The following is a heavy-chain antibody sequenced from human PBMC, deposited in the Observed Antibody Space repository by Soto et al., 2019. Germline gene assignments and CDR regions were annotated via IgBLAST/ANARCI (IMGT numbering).Heavy chain of an antibody. V-gene: IGHV1-2*02. CDR3: VTGDHLVR. D-gene: IGHD6-6*01. J-gene: IGHJ4*02. CDR2: INPKTGDT. Sequence: QMQLAQSGAEARKPGASVKVSCKTSGYTFTGYYLNWVRQAPGRGLEWVGWINPKTGDTNNAQKFQGRVTMTTDTSISTGYMELSGLKSDDTAVYYCVTGDHLVRWGQGTRVTVSS. CDR1: GYTFTGYY.